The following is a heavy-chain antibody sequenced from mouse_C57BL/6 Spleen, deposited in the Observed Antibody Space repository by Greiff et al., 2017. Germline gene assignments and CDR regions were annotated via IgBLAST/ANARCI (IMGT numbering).Heavy chain of an antibody. Sequence: QVQLQQPGAELVRPGSSVKLSCKASGYTFTSYWMHWVKQRPIQGLEWIGNIDPSDSETHYNQKFKDKATLTVDKSSSTAYMQLSSLTSEDSAVYYCARLSLYLGFDDWGQGTTLTVSS. CDR3: ARLSLYLGFDD. CDR1: GYTFTSYW. J-gene: IGHJ2*01. V-gene: IGHV1-52*01. CDR2: IDPSDSET. D-gene: IGHD3-1*01.